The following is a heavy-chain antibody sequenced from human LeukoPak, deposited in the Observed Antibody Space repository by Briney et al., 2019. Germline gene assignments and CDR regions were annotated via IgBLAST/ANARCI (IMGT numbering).Heavy chain of an antibody. CDR3: ARSSSSEGHFDY. CDR1: GGSISSYY. Sequence: SEALSLTCTVSGGSISSYYWSWIRLPPGKGLEWIGYIYYTGATYYDPSLKSRVTISLDTSKNQFSLKLSSVTAADAAVYYCARSSSSEGHFDYWGQGTLVTVSS. J-gene: IGHJ4*02. CDR2: IYYTGAT. D-gene: IGHD6-6*01. V-gene: IGHV4-59*01.